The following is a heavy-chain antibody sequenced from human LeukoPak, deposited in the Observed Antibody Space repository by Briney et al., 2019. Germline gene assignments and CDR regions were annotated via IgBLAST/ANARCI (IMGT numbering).Heavy chain of an antibody. V-gene: IGHV3-23*01. D-gene: IGHD3-10*01. CDR3: AKTAGGIWFGELIYYFDY. Sequence: SGGSLRLSCAASGFTFSSYAMRWVRQAPGKGLEWVSAISGSGGSTYYADSVKGRFTISRDNSKNTLYLQMNSLRAEDTAVYYCAKTAGGIWFGELIYYFDYWGQGTLVTVSS. J-gene: IGHJ4*02. CDR2: ISGSGGST. CDR1: GFTFSSYA.